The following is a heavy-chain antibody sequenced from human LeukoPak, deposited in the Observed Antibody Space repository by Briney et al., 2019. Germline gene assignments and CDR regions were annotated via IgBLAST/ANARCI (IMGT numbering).Heavy chain of an antibody. D-gene: IGHD3-9*01. J-gene: IGHJ4*02. V-gene: IGHV4-34*01. CDR3: ARGTLTYYDILTPFDY. CDR1: GGSFSGYY. CDR2: INHSGST. Sequence: SETLSLTCAVYGGSFSGYYWSWIRQPPGKGLEWIGEINHSGSTNYSPSLKSRVTISVDTSKNQFSLKLSSVTAADTAVYYCARGTLTYYDILTPFDYWGQGTLVTVSS.